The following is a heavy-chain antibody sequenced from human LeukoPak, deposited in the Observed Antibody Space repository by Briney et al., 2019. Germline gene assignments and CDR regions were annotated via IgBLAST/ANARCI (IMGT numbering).Heavy chain of an antibody. V-gene: IGHV4-38-2*02. J-gene: IGHJ5*02. CDR3: ARHVSMGNCFDP. Sequence: SETLSLTCTVSGYSITSGYYWGWIRQPPGKGLEWIGSIYHSGNTYYNPSLKSRVIISVDTSKNQFSLRLSSVTAADTAVYYCARHVSMGNCFDPWGQGTLVTVSS. CDR2: IYHSGNT. D-gene: IGHD1-26*01. CDR1: GYSITSGYY.